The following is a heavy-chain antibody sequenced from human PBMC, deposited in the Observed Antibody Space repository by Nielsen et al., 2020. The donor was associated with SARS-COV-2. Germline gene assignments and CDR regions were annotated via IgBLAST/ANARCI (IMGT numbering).Heavy chain of an antibody. D-gene: IGHD3-10*01. Sequence: VRQMPGKGLEWVSSISSSSSYIYYADSVKGRFTISRDNAKNSLYLQMNSLRAEDTAVYYCARDYHGSGSYYQYYYYYYMDVWSKGTTVTVSS. J-gene: IGHJ6*03. CDR2: ISSSSSYI. CDR3: ARDYHGSGSYYQYYYYYYMDV. V-gene: IGHV3-21*01.